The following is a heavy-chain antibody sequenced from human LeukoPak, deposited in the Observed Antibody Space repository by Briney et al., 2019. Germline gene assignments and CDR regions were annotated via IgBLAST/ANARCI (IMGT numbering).Heavy chain of an antibody. Sequence: QSGGSLRLSCAASGFTFSSYGMQWVRQAPGKGLEWVAVIWYDGSNKYYADSVKGRFTISRDNSKNTLYLQMNSLRAEDTAVYYCAKEGSAEPGGDWFDPWGQGTLVTVSS. J-gene: IGHJ5*02. CDR2: IWYDGSNK. D-gene: IGHD1-14*01. CDR1: GFTFSSYG. V-gene: IGHV3-33*06. CDR3: AKEGSAEPGGDWFDP.